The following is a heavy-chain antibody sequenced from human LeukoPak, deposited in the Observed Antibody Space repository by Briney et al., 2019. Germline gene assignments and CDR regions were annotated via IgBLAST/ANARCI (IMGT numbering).Heavy chain of an antibody. V-gene: IGHV4-4*07. CDR1: GASVNNYF. J-gene: IGHJ4*02. D-gene: IGHD4-23*01. CDR3: ARNSGDY. CDR2: IYSGGST. Sequence: SETLSLTCIVSGASVNNYFWTWIRQPAGKGLEWIGRIYSGGSTIYNPSLNSRVTMSLDTSKNQFSLKLISVTAADTAVYYCARNSGDYWGQGTLVTVSS.